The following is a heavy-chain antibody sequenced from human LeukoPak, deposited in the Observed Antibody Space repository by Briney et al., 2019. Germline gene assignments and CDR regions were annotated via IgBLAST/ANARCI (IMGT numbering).Heavy chain of an antibody. V-gene: IGHV1-69*04. Sequence: SVKVSCKASGGTFSSYAISWVRQAPGQGLEWMGRIIPILGIANYAQKFQGRVTITADKSTSTAYMELSSLRSEDTAVYYCARGARRFYGDYQRYFDYWGQGTLVTVSS. CDR3: ARGARRFYGDYQRYFDY. CDR1: GGTFSSYA. CDR2: IIPILGIA. D-gene: IGHD4-17*01. J-gene: IGHJ4*02.